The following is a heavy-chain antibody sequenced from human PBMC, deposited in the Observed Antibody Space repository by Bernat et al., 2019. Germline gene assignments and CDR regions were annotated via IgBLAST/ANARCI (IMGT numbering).Heavy chain of an antibody. V-gene: IGHV3-66*01. CDR2: IYRDGTT. CDR1: GFTVSSHY. J-gene: IGHJ4*02. Sequence: EVQLVESGGGLVQPGGSLRLSCAASGFTVSSHYMSWVRQAPGKGLGWVSVIYRDGTTFYADSVKGRFSISRDNFKNTLYLQMNRLRAEDTAVYYCTRETPWGGWNGGHDSWGQGTLVTVSS. D-gene: IGHD1-1*01. CDR3: TRETPWGGWNGGHDS.